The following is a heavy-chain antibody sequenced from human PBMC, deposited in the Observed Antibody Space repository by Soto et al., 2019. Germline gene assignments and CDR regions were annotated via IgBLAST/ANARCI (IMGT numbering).Heavy chain of an antibody. D-gene: IGHD5-18*01. CDR3: AKELGGYSYGYELDH. J-gene: IGHJ4*02. CDR2: ISWNSGTR. V-gene: IGHV3-9*01. CDR1: GFTFDIYA. Sequence: EVQLVDSGGGLVQPGRSLRLSCAASGFTFDIYAMHWVRQAPGKGLVWVASISWNSGTRGYADSVKGRFSISRDNAKNSLYLQMDSLRTEDTAFYYCAKELGGYSYGYELDHWGQGTLVAVSS.